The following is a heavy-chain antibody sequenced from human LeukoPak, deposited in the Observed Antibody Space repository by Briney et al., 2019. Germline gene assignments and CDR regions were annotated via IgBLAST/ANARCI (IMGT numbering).Heavy chain of an antibody. V-gene: IGHV3-23*01. Sequence: GGSLRLSCAASGFTFSSYAMSWVRQAPGKGLEWVSGISGTSGYTYYADSVKGRFTISRDNSKNTLYLQMNSLRAEDTAVYYCAKPSSGWSNFDSWGQGALVTVSS. J-gene: IGHJ4*02. CDR1: GFTFSSYA. D-gene: IGHD6-19*01. CDR3: AKPSSGWSNFDS. CDR2: ISGTSGYT.